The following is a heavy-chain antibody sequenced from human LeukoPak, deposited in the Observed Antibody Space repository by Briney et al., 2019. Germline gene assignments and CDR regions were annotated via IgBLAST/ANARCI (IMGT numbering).Heavy chain of an antibody. D-gene: IGHD2-15*01. J-gene: IGHJ5*02. CDR1: GFTFRGSG. CDR3: AKPGYCSGGSCYPTGWFDP. CDR2: IRSKANSYAT. Sequence: GGSLRLSCTASGFTFRGSGMHWVRQASGKGLEWLGRIRSKANSYATSYGASVKGRFIISRDNSKNTLYLQMNSLRAEDTAVYYCAKPGYCSGGSCYPTGWFDPWGQGTLVTVSS. V-gene: IGHV3-73*01.